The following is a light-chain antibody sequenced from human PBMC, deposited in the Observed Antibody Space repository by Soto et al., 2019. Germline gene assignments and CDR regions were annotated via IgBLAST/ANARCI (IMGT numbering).Light chain of an antibody. CDR2: GAS. Sequence: EIVMTQSPATLSVSPGERATLSCRASQSVSSNLAWYQQKPGQAPRLLIYGASTRATGIPARFSGSGSGTEFTLTISSLQSEDFAVYYCQQYNNWPLGFGGGTKWIS. V-gene: IGKV3-15*01. CDR3: QQYNNWPLG. CDR1: QSVSSN. J-gene: IGKJ4*01.